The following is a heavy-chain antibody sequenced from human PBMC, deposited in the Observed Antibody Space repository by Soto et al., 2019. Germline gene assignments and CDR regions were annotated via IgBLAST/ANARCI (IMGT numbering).Heavy chain of an antibody. V-gene: IGHV4-59*01. Sequence: QVQLQESGPGLVKPSETLSLTCTVSGGSISSYYWSWIRQPPGKGLEWIGYIYYSGSTNYNPSLKSRVTISVDTSKNPFSLKLSSVTAADTAVYYCARVGTFTPWGFDYWGQGTLVTVSS. CDR2: IYYSGST. CDR1: GGSISSYY. CDR3: ARVGTFTPWGFDY. D-gene: IGHD1-1*01. J-gene: IGHJ4*02.